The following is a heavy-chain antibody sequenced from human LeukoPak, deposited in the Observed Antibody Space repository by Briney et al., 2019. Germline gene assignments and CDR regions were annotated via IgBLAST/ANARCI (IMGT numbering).Heavy chain of an antibody. J-gene: IGHJ6*02. Sequence: GGSLRLSCAASGFTFTNYTMNWVRQAPGKGLEWLSAISSSGGTTCYADSVKGRFTISRDNSRNTLYLQMNSLRVADTAVYFCTKVRLSNLYYYYGMDVWGQGTTVTVSS. CDR1: GFTFTNYT. V-gene: IGHV3-23*01. D-gene: IGHD1-1*01. CDR3: TKVRLSNLYYYYGMDV. CDR2: ISSSGGTT.